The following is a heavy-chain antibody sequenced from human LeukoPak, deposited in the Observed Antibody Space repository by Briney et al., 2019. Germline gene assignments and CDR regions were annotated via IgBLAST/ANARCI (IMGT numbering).Heavy chain of an antibody. CDR2: IKQDGSEK. D-gene: IGHD3-16*01. CDR3: ARVVHILSSRGRNWFDP. V-gene: IGHV3-7*03. CDR1: GFTFSSYW. Sequence: PGGSLRLSCAASGFTFSSYWMSWVRQAPGKGLEWVANIKQDGSEKYYVDSVKGRFTISRDNAKNSLYLQMNSLRAEDTAVYYCARVVHILSSRGRNWFDPWGQGTLVTVSS. J-gene: IGHJ5*02.